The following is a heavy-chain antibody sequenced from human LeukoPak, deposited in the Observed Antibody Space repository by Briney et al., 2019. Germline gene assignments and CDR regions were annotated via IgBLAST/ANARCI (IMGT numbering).Heavy chain of an antibody. Sequence: ASVKVSCKASGYTFTSYYMHWVRQGPGQGLEWMGIINPSGGSTSYAQKFQGRVTMTRGTTTSTVDMELGSLRSEDTAAYYCPRASGYTSGWNFDYWGQGTLVTVSS. CDR1: GYTFTSYY. V-gene: IGHV1-46*01. CDR3: PRASGYTSGWNFDY. CDR2: INPSGGST. J-gene: IGHJ4*02. D-gene: IGHD6-19*01.